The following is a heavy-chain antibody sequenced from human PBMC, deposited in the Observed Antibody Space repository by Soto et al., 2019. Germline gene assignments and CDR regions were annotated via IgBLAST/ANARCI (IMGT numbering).Heavy chain of an antibody. V-gene: IGHV4-31*03. CDR3: ARDSASHCGGDCYPGSFDY. Sequence: SETLSLTCTVSGGSISSGGYYWRWIRQHPGKGLEWIGYVYYSGSTYYNPSLKSRVTISVDTSKNQFSLKLSSVTAADTAVYYCARDSASHCGGDCYPGSFDYWGQGTLVTVSS. CDR2: VYYSGST. J-gene: IGHJ4*02. CDR1: GGSISSGGYY. D-gene: IGHD2-21*02.